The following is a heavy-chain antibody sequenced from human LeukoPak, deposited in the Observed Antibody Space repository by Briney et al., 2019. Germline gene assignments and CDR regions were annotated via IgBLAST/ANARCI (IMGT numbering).Heavy chain of an antibody. CDR2: ISGDGART. J-gene: IGHJ4*02. D-gene: IGHD2-21*01. CDR3: AKTVVVITFRFDS. V-gene: IGHV3-23*01. CDR1: GFSFNNYV. Sequence: TGGSLRLSCAASGFSFNNYVMSWVRQAPGKGLEWVSAISGDGARTYYADSVKGRFTISRDNSKNTLDLQMNSLRAEDKAIYYCAKTVVVITFRFDSWGQGSLVTVSS.